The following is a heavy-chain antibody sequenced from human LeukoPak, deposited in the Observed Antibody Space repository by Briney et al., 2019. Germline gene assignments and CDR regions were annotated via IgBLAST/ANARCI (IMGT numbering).Heavy chain of an antibody. J-gene: IGHJ5*01. V-gene: IGHV3-43*02. Sequence: PGGSLRLSCAASGFTFSSYSMNWVRQPPGKGLEWVSLISGDGGSTFYADSVKGRFTISRDNSKNSLYLQMSSLRIEDTALYYCARESESSGWYDFWGQGTLVTVSS. CDR1: GFTFSSYS. CDR3: ARESESSGWYDF. CDR2: ISGDGGST. D-gene: IGHD3-22*01.